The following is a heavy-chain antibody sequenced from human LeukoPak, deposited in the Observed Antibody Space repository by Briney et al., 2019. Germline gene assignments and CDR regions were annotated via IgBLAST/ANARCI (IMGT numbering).Heavy chain of an antibody. Sequence: SETLSLTCTVSGGSISSYYWSWIRQPPGKGLEWIGYIYYSGSTNYNPSLKSRVTISVDTSKNQFSLKLSSVTAADTAVYYCARDLGNMIHDAFDIWGQGTMVTVS. CDR3: ARDLGNMIHDAFDI. D-gene: IGHD3-16*01. CDR1: GGSISSYY. J-gene: IGHJ3*02. CDR2: IYYSGST. V-gene: IGHV4-59*01.